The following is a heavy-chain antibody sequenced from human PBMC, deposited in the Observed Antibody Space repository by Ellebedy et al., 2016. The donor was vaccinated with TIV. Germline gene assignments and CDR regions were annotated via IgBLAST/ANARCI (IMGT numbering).Heavy chain of an antibody. CDR1: GYTFTDYY. CDR2: INPNSVGT. D-gene: IGHD3-22*01. CDR3: AREEYYDSSGSAGSFDI. V-gene: IGHV1-2*02. Sequence: ASVKVSCKGSGYTFTDYYIHWVRQAPGQGLEWMGWINPNSVGTNYVQNFQGRVTMTRDMSITTAYMELSRLRSDDTAVYYCAREEYYDSSGSAGSFDIWGQGTMVTVSS. J-gene: IGHJ3*02.